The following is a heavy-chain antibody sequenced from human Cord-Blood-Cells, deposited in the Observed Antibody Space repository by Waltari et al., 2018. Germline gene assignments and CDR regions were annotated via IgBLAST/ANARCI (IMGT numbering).Heavy chain of an antibody. Sequence: QLQLQESGPGLVKPSETLSLTCTVSGGSISSRSYYWGWIRQPPGKGLEWIGSIYYSGSTYYNPSLKSRVTISVDTSKNQFSLKLSSVTAADTAVYYCARRAVIAFDIWGQGTMVTVSS. J-gene: IGHJ3*02. CDR3: ARRAVIAFDI. CDR1: GGSISSRSYY. V-gene: IGHV4-39*01. CDR2: IYYSGST. D-gene: IGHD3-22*01.